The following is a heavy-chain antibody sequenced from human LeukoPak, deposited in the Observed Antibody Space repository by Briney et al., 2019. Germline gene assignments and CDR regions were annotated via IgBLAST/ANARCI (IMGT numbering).Heavy chain of an antibody. J-gene: IGHJ4*02. V-gene: IGHV4-39*01. CDR2: IYHSGSS. CDR3: ARLRGYSYGYTDF. CDR1: GGSISTNYYY. D-gene: IGHD5-18*01. Sequence: SETLSLTCTVSGGSISTNYYYWGWIRQHPGKGLEWIASIYHSGSSYYNPSLNSRGTISVDTSKNQLSLRLNSATAADTAVYNCARLRGYSYGYTDFWGQGTLVTVSS.